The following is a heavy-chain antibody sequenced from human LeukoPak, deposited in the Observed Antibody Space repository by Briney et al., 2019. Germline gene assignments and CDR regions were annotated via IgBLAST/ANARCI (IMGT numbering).Heavy chain of an antibody. CDR2: ISSDSIYI. Sequence: GGSLRLSCTASGFTFSSYSMNWVRQAPGKGLEWVSSISSDSIYIYYADSVKGRFTSSRDNAKNSLYLQMNSLRAEDTAVYYCARGSSSYDCWGQGTLLTVSS. V-gene: IGHV3-21*01. CDR1: GFTFSSYS. D-gene: IGHD6-13*01. J-gene: IGHJ4*02. CDR3: ARGSSSYDC.